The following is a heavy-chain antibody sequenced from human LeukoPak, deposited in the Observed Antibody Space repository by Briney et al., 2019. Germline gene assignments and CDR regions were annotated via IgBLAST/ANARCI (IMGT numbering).Heavy chain of an antibody. CDR3: ATPNPDRYCSSTSCYAAVGGDYYYYMDV. CDR1: GYTFTSYY. V-gene: IGHV1-46*01. J-gene: IGHJ6*03. D-gene: IGHD2-2*01. CDR2: INPSGGST. Sequence: ASVKVSCKASGYTFTSYYMHWVRQAPGQGLEWMGIINPSGGSTSYAQKFQGRVTMTRDMSTSTVYMELSSLRSEDTAVYYCATPNPDRYCSSTSCYAAVGGDYYYYMDVWGKGTTVTVSS.